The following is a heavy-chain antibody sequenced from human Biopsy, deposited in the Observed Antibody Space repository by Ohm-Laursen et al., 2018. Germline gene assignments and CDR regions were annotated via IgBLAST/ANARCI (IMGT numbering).Heavy chain of an antibody. V-gene: IGHV4-39*01. CDR1: GVSISVDGYY. Sequence: GTLSLTCTVSGVSISVDGYYWAWIRQLPGKGLDWIGYIYHSGTTYYNPSLQSRVTMSVDTSKNQFSLNLTSVTAADTAVYYCARHPTGFWFDPWGQGTLVIVSS. J-gene: IGHJ5*02. CDR3: ARHPTGFWFDP. CDR2: IYHSGTT.